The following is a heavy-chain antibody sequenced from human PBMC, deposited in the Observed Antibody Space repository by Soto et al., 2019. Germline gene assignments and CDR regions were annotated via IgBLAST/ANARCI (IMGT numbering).Heavy chain of an antibody. CDR3: AGWGGHDYNY. CDR2: IRPDGSET. CDR1: GFTVTDFY. D-gene: IGHD4-4*01. J-gene: IGHJ4*02. Sequence: EVQLVQSGGGLVQPGGSLRLSCVGSGFTVTDFYMNWVRQAPGKGLEWVANIRPDGSETNYVESVKGRFTTSRDNAKNSLFLPMNSLRADDTAVYYCAGWGGHDYNYWGQGILVTVSS. V-gene: IGHV3-7*03.